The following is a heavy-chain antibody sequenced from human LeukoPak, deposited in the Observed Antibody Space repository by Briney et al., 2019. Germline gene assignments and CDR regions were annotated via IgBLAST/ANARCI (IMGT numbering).Heavy chain of an antibody. V-gene: IGHV3-7*01. CDR3: ARWRGSTSERSDY. D-gene: IGHD2-2*01. J-gene: IGHJ4*02. CDR1: GFTFSDYW. Sequence: PGGSLRLSCTASGFTFSDYWMTWFRQAPGKGLEWVANIKQDGSAKYYVDSVKGRFTISRDNAKNSLYLQMDSLRVEDTATYYGARWRGSTSERSDYWGQGTLVTVSS. CDR2: IKQDGSAK.